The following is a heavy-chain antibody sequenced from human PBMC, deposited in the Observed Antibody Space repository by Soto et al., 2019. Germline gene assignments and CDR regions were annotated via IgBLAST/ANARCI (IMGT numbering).Heavy chain of an antibody. J-gene: IGHJ6*02. D-gene: IGHD3-3*01. CDR1: GFTFSSYS. CDR3: ARDGVLRFLEWLSNEDHGMDV. CDR2: ISSSSSYI. Sequence: GGSLRLSCAASGFTFSSYSMNWVRQAPGKGLEWVSSISSSSSYIYYADSVKGRFTISRDNAKNSLYLQMNSLRAEDTAVYYCARDGVLRFLEWLSNEDHGMDVWGQGTTVTVSS. V-gene: IGHV3-21*01.